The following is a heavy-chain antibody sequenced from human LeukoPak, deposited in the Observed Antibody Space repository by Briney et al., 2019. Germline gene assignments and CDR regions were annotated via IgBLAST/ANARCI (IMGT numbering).Heavy chain of an antibody. J-gene: IGHJ6*03. Sequence: GASVKVSCKASGYTFTSYGISWVRQAPGQGLEWMGWISAYNGNTNYAQKLQGRVTTTTDTSTSTAYMELRSLRSDDTAVYYCARTNIVVVPAITARIYYYYMDVWGKGTTVTVSS. CDR3: ARTNIVVVPAITARIYYYYMDV. CDR1: GYTFTSYG. D-gene: IGHD2-2*01. V-gene: IGHV1-18*01. CDR2: ISAYNGNT.